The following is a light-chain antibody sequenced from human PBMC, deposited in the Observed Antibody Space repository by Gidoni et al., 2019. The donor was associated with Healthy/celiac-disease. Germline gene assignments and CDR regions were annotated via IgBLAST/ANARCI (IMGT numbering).Light chain of an antibody. Sequence: DIQLTQSPSFLSASVGDRVTITCRASQGISSYLAWYQQKPGKAPKLLIYAASILQSGVPSRCSGSVSGTESTLTISSLQPEDFASYHCQQLNSYPWTFGQGTKVEIK. V-gene: IGKV1-9*01. CDR1: QGISSY. J-gene: IGKJ1*01. CDR3: QQLNSYPWT. CDR2: AAS.